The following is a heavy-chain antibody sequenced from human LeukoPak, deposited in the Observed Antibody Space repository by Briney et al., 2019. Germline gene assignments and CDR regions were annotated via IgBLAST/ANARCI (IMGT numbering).Heavy chain of an antibody. CDR2: IYYSGST. Sequence: SETLSLTCTVSGGSISSSSYYWGWIRQPPGKGLGWIGSIYYSGSTYYNPSLKSRVTISVDTSKNQFSLKLSSVTAADTAVYYCARHLVSGYFDYWGQGTLVTVSS. D-gene: IGHD2-15*01. CDR1: GGSISSSSYY. V-gene: IGHV4-39*01. CDR3: ARHLVSGYFDY. J-gene: IGHJ4*02.